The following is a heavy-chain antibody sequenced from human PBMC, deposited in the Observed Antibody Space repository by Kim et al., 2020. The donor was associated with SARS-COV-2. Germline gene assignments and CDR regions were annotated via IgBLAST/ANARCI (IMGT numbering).Heavy chain of an antibody. V-gene: IGHV3-9*01. Sequence: DYAGSVKGRFTHSRDNAKTSLYLQMNSLRPEDTALYCCARTSSGWNFDYWGQGTLVTVSS. CDR3: ARTSSGWNFDY. J-gene: IGHJ4*02. D-gene: IGHD6-19*01.